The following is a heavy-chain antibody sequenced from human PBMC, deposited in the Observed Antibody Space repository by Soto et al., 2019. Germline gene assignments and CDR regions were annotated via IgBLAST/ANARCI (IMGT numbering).Heavy chain of an antibody. CDR3: AKEGPLSSVITLYYFDY. Sequence: EVQLLESGGGLVQPGGSLRLSCAASGFTFSNYAMSWVRRAPGKGLEWVSGISGSGASTHYADSVKGRFTISRDNSKSTLFLQLNSLRAEDTAVYYCAKEGPLSSVITLYYFDYWGQGTLVTVSS. CDR1: GFTFSNYA. CDR2: ISGSGAST. J-gene: IGHJ4*02. V-gene: IGHV3-23*01. D-gene: IGHD2-21*01.